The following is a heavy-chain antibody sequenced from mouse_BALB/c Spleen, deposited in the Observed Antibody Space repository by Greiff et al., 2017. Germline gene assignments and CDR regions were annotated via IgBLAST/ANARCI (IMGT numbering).Heavy chain of an antibody. CDR3: ARPDYYGSGWFAY. Sequence: VQLQQSGPELVKPGASVKVSCKASGYAFTSYNMYWVKQSHGKSLEWIGYIDPYNGGTSYNQKFKGKATLTVDKSSSTAYMHLNSLTSEDSAVYYCARPDYYGSGWFAYWGQGTLVTVSA. D-gene: IGHD1-1*01. V-gene: IGHV1S135*01. CDR1: GYAFTSYN. J-gene: IGHJ3*01. CDR2: IDPYNGGT.